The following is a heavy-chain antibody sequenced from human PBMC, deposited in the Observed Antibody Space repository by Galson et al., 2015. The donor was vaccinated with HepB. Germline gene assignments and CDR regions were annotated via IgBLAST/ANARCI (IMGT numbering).Heavy chain of an antibody. CDR3: ARRLNYFDSSGYPIDAFDI. D-gene: IGHD3-22*01. Sequence: ETLSLTCTVSGGSISGFYWSWIRQPPGKGLQWIGYLYYSGNTHYNPSLKSRVTISEDTSKNQFSLRLSSVTAADTAVYYCARRLNYFDSSGYPIDAFDIWGQGIMVTVSS. V-gene: IGHV4-59*01. J-gene: IGHJ3*02. CDR2: LYYSGNT. CDR1: GGSISGFY.